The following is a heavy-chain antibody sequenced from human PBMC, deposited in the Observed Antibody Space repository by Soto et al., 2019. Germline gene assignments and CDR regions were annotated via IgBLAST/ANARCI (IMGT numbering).Heavy chain of an antibody. V-gene: IGHV3-30*18. Sequence: QEQLVESGGGVVQPGRSLRLSCVVSGFTFSTYGMHWVRQAPGKGLEWVAVVSFDGSKKYTTDSVKGRFTISRDNSKNTLHLQMNNLRPDDTAVYYCVKDMVHMGMDFELWGQGTLVTVSS. CDR3: VKDMVHMGMDFEL. CDR1: GFTFSTYG. D-gene: IGHD3-10*01. CDR2: VSFDGSKK. J-gene: IGHJ4*02.